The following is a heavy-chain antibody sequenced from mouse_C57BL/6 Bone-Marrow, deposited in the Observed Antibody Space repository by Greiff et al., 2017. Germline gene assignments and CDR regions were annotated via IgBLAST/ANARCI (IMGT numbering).Heavy chain of an antibody. CDR2: IDPEDGET. CDR3: SSPYDYGSSYYAMDY. V-gene: IGHV14-2*01. J-gene: IGHJ4*01. CDR1: GFNIKDYS. Sequence: VQLQQSGAELVKPGASVKLSCTASGFNIKDYSMPWVNQRTEQGLEWIGRIDPEDGETKYAPKFQGKATITADTASNNAYLQLSSRTSEDTAVYYCSSPYDYGSSYYAMDYWGQVTSVTVSS. D-gene: IGHD1-1*01.